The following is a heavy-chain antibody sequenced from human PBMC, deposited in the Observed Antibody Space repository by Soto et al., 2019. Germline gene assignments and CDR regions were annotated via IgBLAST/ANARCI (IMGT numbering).Heavy chain of an antibody. CDR2: IYYSGST. V-gene: IGHV4-59*01. CDR3: ARDRYYDILTGYRAYYGMDV. J-gene: IGHJ6*02. Sequence: PSETLSLTCTVSGGSISSYYWSWIRQPPGKGLEWIGYIYYSGSTNYNPSLKSRVTISVDTSKNQFSLKLSSVTAADTAVYYCARDRYYDILTGYRAYYGMDVWGQGTTVTVS. D-gene: IGHD3-9*01. CDR1: GGSISSYY.